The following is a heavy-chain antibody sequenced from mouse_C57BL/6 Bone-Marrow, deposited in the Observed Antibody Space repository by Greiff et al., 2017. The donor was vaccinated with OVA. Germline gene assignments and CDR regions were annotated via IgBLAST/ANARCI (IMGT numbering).Heavy chain of an antibody. CDR1: GFTFSDYG. CDR2: ISSGSSTI. V-gene: IGHV5-17*01. D-gene: IGHD2-10*01. Sequence: EVKLVESGGGLVKPGGSLKLSCAASGFTFSDYGMHWVRQAPEKGLEWVAYISSGSSTIYYADTVKGRFTISRDNAKNTLFLQMTSLRSEDTAMYYCARPYRYAMDYWGQGTSVTVSS. J-gene: IGHJ4*01. CDR3: ARPYRYAMDY.